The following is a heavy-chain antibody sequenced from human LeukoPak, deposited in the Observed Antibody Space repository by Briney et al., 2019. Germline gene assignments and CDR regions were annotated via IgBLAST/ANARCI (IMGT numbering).Heavy chain of an antibody. CDR1: GGSISSGGYF. J-gene: IGHJ4*02. CDR3: ARRYSGYEYFDY. V-gene: IGHV4-31*03. CDR2: IYHSGST. Sequence: SQILSLTCTVSGGSISSGGYFWNWIRQHSGKGLEWIGNIYHSGSTYHNPSLKSRVTISVDTSKNQFSLKLSSVTAADTAVYYCARRYSGYEYFDYWGQGTLVTVSS. D-gene: IGHD5-12*01.